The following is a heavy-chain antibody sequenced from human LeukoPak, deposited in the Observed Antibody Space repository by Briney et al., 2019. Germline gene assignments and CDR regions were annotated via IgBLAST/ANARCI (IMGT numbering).Heavy chain of an antibody. J-gene: IGHJ4*02. CDR1: GGSFSGYS. D-gene: IGHD1-26*01. V-gene: IGHV4-34*01. CDR2: IDHGGSA. CDR3: AHPAWELTL. Sequence: SETLYLTCAVYGGSFSGYSWNWIRQPPGKGLEWIGEIDHGGSANYNPSLKSRVTISVDTSKNQFSLKLSSVTAADTAVYYCAHPAWELTLWGQGTLVTVSS.